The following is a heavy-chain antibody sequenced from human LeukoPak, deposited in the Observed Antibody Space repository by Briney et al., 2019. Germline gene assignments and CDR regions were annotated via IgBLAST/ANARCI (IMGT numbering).Heavy chain of an antibody. CDR2: IYYSGST. J-gene: IGHJ3*02. Sequence: PSETLSLTCTVSGGSISSYYWSWIRQPPGKGLEWIGYIYYSGSTNYNPSLKSRVTISVDTSKNQFSLKLSSVTAADTAVYYCARDLAWSSAFDIWGQGTMATVSS. V-gene: IGHV4-59*12. CDR3: ARDLAWSSAFDI. D-gene: IGHD3-3*01. CDR1: GGSISSYY.